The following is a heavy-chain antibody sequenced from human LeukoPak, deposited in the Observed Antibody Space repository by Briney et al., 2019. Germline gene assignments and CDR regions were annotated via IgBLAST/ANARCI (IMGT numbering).Heavy chain of an antibody. Sequence: GGSLRLSCAASGFTFSSYAMSWVRQAPGKGLEWVSAISSSGSTIYYADSVKGRFTISRDNAKNSLYLQMNSLRAEDTAVYYCATTVVTEDAFDIWGQGTMVTVSS. CDR1: GFTFSSYA. CDR3: ATTVVTEDAFDI. J-gene: IGHJ3*02. CDR2: ISSSGSTI. D-gene: IGHD4-23*01. V-gene: IGHV3-48*03.